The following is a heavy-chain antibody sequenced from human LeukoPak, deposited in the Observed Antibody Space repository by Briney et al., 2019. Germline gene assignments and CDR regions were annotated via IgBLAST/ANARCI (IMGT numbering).Heavy chain of an antibody. Sequence: GGSLRLSCAASGFTFSSYWMSWVRQAPGKGLEWVANIKQDGSAKNYVDSVKGRFTISRDNPKNSLYLQLNSLRAEDTAVYYCARDEGEYHTTYRFDYWGQGILVTVSS. J-gene: IGHJ4*02. CDR3: ARDEGEYHTTYRFDY. CDR2: IKQDGSAK. D-gene: IGHD2/OR15-2a*01. V-gene: IGHV3-7*01. CDR1: GFTFSSYW.